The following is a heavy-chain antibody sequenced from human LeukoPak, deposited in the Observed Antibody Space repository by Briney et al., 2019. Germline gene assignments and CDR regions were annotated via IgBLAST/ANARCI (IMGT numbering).Heavy chain of an antibody. V-gene: IGHV4-34*01. J-gene: IGHJ4*02. D-gene: IGHD5-24*01. CDR2: INHSGST. CDR1: GGSFSGYY. Sequence: SETLSLTCAVYGGSFSGYYWSWIRQPPGKGLEWIGEINHSGSTNYNPSLKSRVTISVDTSKNQFSLKLSSVTAADTAVYYCARDRWLHLYFDYGGQGTLVTVSS. CDR3: ARDRWLHLYFDY.